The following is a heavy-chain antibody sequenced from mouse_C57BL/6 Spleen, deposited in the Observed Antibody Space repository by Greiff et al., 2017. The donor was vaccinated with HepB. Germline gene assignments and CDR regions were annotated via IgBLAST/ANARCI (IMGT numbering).Heavy chain of an antibody. CDR2: IDPSDSET. D-gene: IGHD2-4*01. CDR3: ARNYEEGFFAY. CDR1: GYTFTSYW. V-gene: IGHV1-52*01. Sequence: QVQLQQPGAELVRPGSSVKLSCKASGYTFTSYWMHWVKQRPIQGLEWIGNIDPSDSETHYNQKFKDKATLTVDKSSSTAYMQLSSLTSEDSAVYYCARNYEEGFFAYWGQGTLVTVSA. J-gene: IGHJ3*01.